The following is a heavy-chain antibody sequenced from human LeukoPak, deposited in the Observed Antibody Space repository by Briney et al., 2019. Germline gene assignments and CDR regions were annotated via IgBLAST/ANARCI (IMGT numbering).Heavy chain of an antibody. J-gene: IGHJ4*02. D-gene: IGHD6-19*01. CDR2: ISYDGSNK. V-gene: IGHV3-30*04. CDR1: GFTFSSYA. Sequence: PGGSLRLSCAASGFTFSSYAMHWVRQAPGKGLEWVAVISYDGSNKYYADSVKGRVTISRDNSKNTLYLQMNSLRAEDTAVYYCARDYSGWYYFDYWGQGTLVTVSS. CDR3: ARDYSGWYYFDY.